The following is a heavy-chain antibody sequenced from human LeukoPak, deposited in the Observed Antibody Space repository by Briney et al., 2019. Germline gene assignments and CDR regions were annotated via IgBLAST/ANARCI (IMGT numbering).Heavy chain of an antibody. CDR1: GFTFSSYA. V-gene: IGHV3-23*01. CDR2: ISGSGGST. D-gene: IGHD1-7*01. Sequence: GGSLRLSCAASGFTFSSYAMSWVRQAPGKGLEWVSAISGSGGSTYYADSVKGRFTISRDNSKNTLYLQMNSLRAEDTAVYYCARGAWYLITGTSDPWGQGTLVTVSS. CDR3: ARGAWYLITGTSDP. J-gene: IGHJ5*02.